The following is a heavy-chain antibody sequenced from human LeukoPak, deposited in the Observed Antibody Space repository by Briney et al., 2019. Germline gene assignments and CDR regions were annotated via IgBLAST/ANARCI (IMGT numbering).Heavy chain of an antibody. V-gene: IGHV4-59*12. CDR3: ARDQSGAPYYYGSGGSYYFDY. D-gene: IGHD3-10*01. Sequence: SETLSLTCTVSGGSISSYYWSWIRQPPGKGLEWIGYTYYSGSTNYNPSLKSRVTISVDTSKNQFSLKLSSVTAADTAVYYCARDQSGAPYYYGSGGSYYFDYWGQGTLVTVSS. J-gene: IGHJ4*02. CDR2: TYYSGST. CDR1: GGSISSYY.